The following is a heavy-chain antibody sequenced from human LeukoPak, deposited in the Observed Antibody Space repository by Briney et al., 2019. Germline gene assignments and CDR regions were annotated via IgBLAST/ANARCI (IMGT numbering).Heavy chain of an antibody. CDR2: VNPNSGNT. V-gene: IGHV1-8*01. J-gene: IGHJ4*02. Sequence: ASVKVSCKASGGTFSSYAINWVRQAPGQGLEWMGWVNPNSGNTGYAQKFQGRVTMTRNTSISTAYIELSSLRSEDTAVYYCARGEVEGGSYYLVDYWGQGTLVTVSS. CDR1: GGTFSSYA. D-gene: IGHD1-26*01. CDR3: ARGEVEGGSYYLVDY.